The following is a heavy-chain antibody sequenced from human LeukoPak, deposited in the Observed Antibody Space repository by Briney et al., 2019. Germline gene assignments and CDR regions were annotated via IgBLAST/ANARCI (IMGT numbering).Heavy chain of an antibody. D-gene: IGHD3-22*01. CDR3: ARDSSGYYYFDY. Sequence: SETLSLTCTVSGGSISSYYWSWIRQPPGKGLEWIGYIYYSGSTNYNPSLKSRVTISVDTSKNQFSLKLSSVTAADTAVYYCARDSSGYYYFDYWGQGTLVTVPS. V-gene: IGHV4-59*01. CDR1: GGSISSYY. J-gene: IGHJ4*02. CDR2: IYYSGST.